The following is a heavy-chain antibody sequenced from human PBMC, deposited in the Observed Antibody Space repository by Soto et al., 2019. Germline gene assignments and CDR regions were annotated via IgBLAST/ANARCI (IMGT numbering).Heavy chain of an antibody. Sequence: PGESLKISCKGSGDGCTSYWIVWVRQMPGKGLEWMGIIYPGDSETRYSPSFQGQVTISADKSISTVYLQWSSLKASDTAMYYCARRQVWFGELLHAFDIWGQGTMVTVS. J-gene: IGHJ3*02. D-gene: IGHD3-10*01. CDR3: ARRQVWFGELLHAFDI. V-gene: IGHV5-51*01. CDR2: IYPGDSET. CDR1: GDGCTSYW.